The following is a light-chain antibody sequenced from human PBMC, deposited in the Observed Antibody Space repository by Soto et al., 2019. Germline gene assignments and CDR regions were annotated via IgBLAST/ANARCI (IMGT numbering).Light chain of an antibody. Sequence: IQMTQSPSSLSAFVGDRVTVTCRASQSINIYLNWYQQRPGKAPTLLIYGASSSQSGVASRFSGGGSRTDFTLTISSLQPEDFATYYCQQSFRSPYTFGQGTKLEIK. CDR2: GAS. CDR1: QSINIY. V-gene: IGKV1-39*01. J-gene: IGKJ2*01. CDR3: QQSFRSPYT.